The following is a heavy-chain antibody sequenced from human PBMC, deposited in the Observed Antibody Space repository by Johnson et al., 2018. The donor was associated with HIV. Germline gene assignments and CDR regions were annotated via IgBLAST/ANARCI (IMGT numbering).Heavy chain of an antibody. J-gene: IGHJ3*02. CDR2: ISFDGSHK. D-gene: IGHD1-26*01. V-gene: IGHV3-30*04. Sequence: QVQLVESGGGVVQPGRSLRLSCGASGFIFSSYAMHWVRQAPGKGLEWVALISFDGSHKYYTDSVKGRFTISRDNSRNTLYLQLNSLRAEDTAVYYCAKDLGDAVGTTHDAFDIWGQGTMVTVSS. CDR3: AKDLGDAVGTTHDAFDI. CDR1: GFIFSSYA.